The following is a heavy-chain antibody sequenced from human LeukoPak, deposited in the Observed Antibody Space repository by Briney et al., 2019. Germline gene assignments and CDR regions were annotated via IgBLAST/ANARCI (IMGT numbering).Heavy chain of an antibody. CDR3: ARAGYCSGGSCYGSDY. D-gene: IGHD2-15*01. J-gene: IGHJ4*02. Sequence: GGSLRLSCAASGFTFSTYAMSWVRQAPGKGLEWVSALSPSGGITYYEDSVKGRFTISRDNSKNTLYLQMDSLRAEDTAVYYCARAGYCSGGSCYGSDYWGQGTLVSVSS. V-gene: IGHV3-23*01. CDR1: GFTFSTYA. CDR2: LSPSGGIT.